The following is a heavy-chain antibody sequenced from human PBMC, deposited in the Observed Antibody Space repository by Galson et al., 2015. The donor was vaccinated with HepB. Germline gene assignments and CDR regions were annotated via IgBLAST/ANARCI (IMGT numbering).Heavy chain of an antibody. V-gene: IGHV1-69*13. D-gene: IGHD6-19*01. J-gene: IGHJ6*02. CDR3: ARTPGYRSGWPKTIDYNYYGMDV. CDR1: GGTFSSYA. CDR2: IIPILGTA. Sequence: SVKVSCKASGGTFSSYAISWVRQAPGQGLEWMGGIIPILGTANYAQKFQGRVTITADESTSTAYMELSSLRSEDTAVYYCARTPGYRSGWPKTIDYNYYGMDVWGQGTTGTVSS.